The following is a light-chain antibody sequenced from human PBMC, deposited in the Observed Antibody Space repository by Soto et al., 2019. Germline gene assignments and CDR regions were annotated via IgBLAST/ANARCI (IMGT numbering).Light chain of an antibody. V-gene: IGKV1-5*01. Sequence: DIQMTQSPSALSASVGDRVTITCRASQTIYTWVAWYQVKPGIAPKLLIYDASSVESGVPSRFSGSGSGTEFTLTISRLQPEDFATYYFQHYTSNSPTFGPGTKVHL. CDR3: QHYTSNSPT. CDR1: QTIYTW. CDR2: DAS. J-gene: IGKJ3*01.